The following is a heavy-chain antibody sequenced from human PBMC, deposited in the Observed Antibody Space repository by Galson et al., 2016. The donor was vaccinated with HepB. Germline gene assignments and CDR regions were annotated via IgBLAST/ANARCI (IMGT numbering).Heavy chain of an antibody. Sequence: SLRLSCAASGLTFSSYGMHWVRQAPGKGLEWVAVIWYDGSNKYYADSVKGRFTISRDNSKNTLFLQMNSLRAEDTAVYYCAKAATRRGLLEALGYWGQGTLVTVSS. D-gene: IGHD3-10*01. CDR2: IWYDGSNK. CDR3: AKAATRRGLLEALGY. J-gene: IGHJ4*02. CDR1: GLTFSSYG. V-gene: IGHV3-33*06.